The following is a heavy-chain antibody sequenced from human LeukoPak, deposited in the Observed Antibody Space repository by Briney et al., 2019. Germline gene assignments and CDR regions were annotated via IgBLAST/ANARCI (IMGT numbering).Heavy chain of an antibody. V-gene: IGHV4-30-2*01. CDR1: GGSISSGGYY. Sequence: PSGTLSLTCTVSGGSISSGGYYWSWIRQPPGKGLEWIGYIYHSGSTYYNPSLKSRVTISVDRSKNQFSLKLSSVTAADTAVYYCARDRRTLGGIIGIPAADANAFDIWGQGTMVTVSS. J-gene: IGHJ3*02. CDR3: ARDRRTLGGIIGIPAADANAFDI. D-gene: IGHD2-2*01. CDR2: IYHSGST.